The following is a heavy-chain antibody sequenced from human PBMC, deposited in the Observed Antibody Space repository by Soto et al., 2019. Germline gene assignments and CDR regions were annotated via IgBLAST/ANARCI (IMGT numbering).Heavy chain of an antibody. V-gene: IGHV1-69*01. Sequence: QVQLVQSGAEVKKPGSSVKVSCKVSGGSFSSYGITWVRQAPGQGLEWMGGIIPIIGTTKYAHKFQGRVTITADESTTTAYMEVSSLISEDTAVYYCARELKEPGSYYYYGLDVWGQGTTVTVSS. CDR3: ARELKEPGSYYYYGLDV. D-gene: IGHD3-10*01. J-gene: IGHJ6*02. CDR2: IIPIIGTT. CDR1: GGSFSSYG.